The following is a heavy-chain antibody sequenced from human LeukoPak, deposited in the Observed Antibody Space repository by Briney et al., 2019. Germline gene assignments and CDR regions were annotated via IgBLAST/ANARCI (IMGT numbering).Heavy chain of an antibody. J-gene: IGHJ6*02. Sequence: GASVKVSCKASGYTFTSYYMHWVRQAPGQGLEWMGIINPSGGSTSYAQKFQGRVTMTRDTSTSTVYMELSSLRSEDTAVYYCAREITGTESNYYGMDVWGQGTTVTVSS. CDR3: AREITGTESNYYGMDV. V-gene: IGHV1-46*01. CDR1: GYTFTSYY. D-gene: IGHD1-7*01. CDR2: INPSGGST.